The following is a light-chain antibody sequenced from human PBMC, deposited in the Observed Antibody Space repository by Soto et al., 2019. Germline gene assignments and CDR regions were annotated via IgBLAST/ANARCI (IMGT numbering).Light chain of an antibody. CDR3: QQHSNWPPYT. J-gene: IGKJ2*01. Sequence: EIVLTQSPATLSLSPGERATLSCRASQSVSSYLAWYQQKPGQAPRLLIYDASNRATGIPARFSGSGSGTGFTLTISSPEPEDVAVYDCQQHSNWPPYTFGQGTKLEIK. V-gene: IGKV3-11*01. CDR2: DAS. CDR1: QSVSSY.